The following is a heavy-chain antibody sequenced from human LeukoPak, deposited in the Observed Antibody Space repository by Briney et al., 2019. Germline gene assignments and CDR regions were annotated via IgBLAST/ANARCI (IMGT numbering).Heavy chain of an antibody. CDR3: ARDSHGSGSYYWFDP. V-gene: IGHV3-21*01. Sequence: GGSLRLSCAASGFTFSSYSMNWVRQAPGKGLEWVSSISSSSYIYYADSVKGRFTISRDNAKNSLYLQMNSLRAEDTAVYYCARDSHGSGSYYWFDPWGQGTLVTVSS. CDR2: ISSSSYI. D-gene: IGHD3-10*01. J-gene: IGHJ5*02. CDR1: GFTFSSYS.